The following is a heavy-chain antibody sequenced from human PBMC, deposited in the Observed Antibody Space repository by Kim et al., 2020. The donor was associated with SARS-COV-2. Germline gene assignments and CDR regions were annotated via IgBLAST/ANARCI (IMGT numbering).Heavy chain of an antibody. J-gene: IGHJ6*02. Sequence: PKLQDRVTLPRDTFASTVYMELSSLMSEDTAVYYCARRGSGHGLDVWGQGTTVTVSS. V-gene: IGHV1-3*01. CDR3: ARRGSGHGLDV. D-gene: IGHD6-25*01.